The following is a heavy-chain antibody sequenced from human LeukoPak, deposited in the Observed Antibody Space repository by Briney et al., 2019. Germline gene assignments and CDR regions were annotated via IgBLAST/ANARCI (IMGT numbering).Heavy chain of an antibody. D-gene: IGHD5-18*01. CDR1: GGSISSYF. J-gene: IGHJ4*02. CDR3: ARDGLGTAMVDY. V-gene: IGHV4-59*01. CDR2: IYYSGST. Sequence: SETLSLTCTVSGGSISSYFWSWIRQPPGKGLEWIGYIYYSGSTKYNPSLKSRITISVDTSKNQFSLKLSSVTAADTAVYYCARDGLGTAMVDYWGQGTLVTVSS.